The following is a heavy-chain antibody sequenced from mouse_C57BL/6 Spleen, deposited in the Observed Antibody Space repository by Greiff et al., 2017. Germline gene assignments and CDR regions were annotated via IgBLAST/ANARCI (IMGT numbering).Heavy chain of an antibody. D-gene: IGHD1-1*01. J-gene: IGHJ3*01. V-gene: IGHV2-2*01. Sequence: VQVVESGPGLVQPSQSLSITCTVSGFSLTSYGVHWVRQSPGKGLEWLGVIWSGGSTDYNAAFISRRSISKDNSKGQVFFKMNSLQADDTAIYYCAREGPGSSYVGFAYWGQGTLVTGSA. CDR2: IWSGGST. CDR3: AREGPGSSYVGFAY. CDR1: GFSLTSYG.